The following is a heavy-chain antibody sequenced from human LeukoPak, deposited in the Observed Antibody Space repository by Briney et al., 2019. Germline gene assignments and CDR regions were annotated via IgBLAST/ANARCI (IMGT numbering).Heavy chain of an antibody. Sequence: PGGSLRLSCAASGFTFSNYAMNWVRQAPGKGLEWVSSISSSSSYIYYADSVKGRFTISRDNAKNSLYLQMNSLRAEDTAVYYCARVEYGSGSYYNHPFDPWGQGTLVTVSS. V-gene: IGHV3-21*01. D-gene: IGHD3-10*01. CDR1: GFTFSNYA. J-gene: IGHJ5*02. CDR3: ARVEYGSGSYYNHPFDP. CDR2: ISSSSSYI.